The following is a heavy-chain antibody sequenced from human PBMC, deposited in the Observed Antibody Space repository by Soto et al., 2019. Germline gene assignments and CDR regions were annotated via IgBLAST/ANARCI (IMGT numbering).Heavy chain of an antibody. Sequence: QVQLVQSGAEVKKPGASVKVSCKASGYTFTSYGISWVRQAPGQGLEWMGWISAYNGNTNYAQKLQGRVTMTTDTSTSTGYMELRSLRSDDPAVYYCARVFGNSGYGDYPERFDYWGQGTLVTVSS. V-gene: IGHV1-18*01. D-gene: IGHD4-17*01. J-gene: IGHJ4*02. CDR3: ARVFGNSGYGDYPERFDY. CDR1: GYTFTSYG. CDR2: ISAYNGNT.